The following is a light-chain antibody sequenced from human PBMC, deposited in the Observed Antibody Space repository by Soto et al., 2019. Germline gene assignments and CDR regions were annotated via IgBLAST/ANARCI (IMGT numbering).Light chain of an antibody. CDR2: GAS. CDR3: QQRYNWLT. CDR1: QTVSTY. J-gene: IGKJ4*01. V-gene: IGKV3-11*01. Sequence: IVLTQSPATLSLSPGERATLSCRARQTVSTYLSWYQHKPGQAPRLLIYGASNRATGIPDRFSGSGSGTDFTINISSLEAEDSAVYYCQQRYNWLTFGGGTKVEIK.